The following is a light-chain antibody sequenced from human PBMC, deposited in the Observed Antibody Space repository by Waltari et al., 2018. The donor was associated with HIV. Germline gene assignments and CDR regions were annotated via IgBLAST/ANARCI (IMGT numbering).Light chain of an antibody. J-gene: IGLJ3*02. V-gene: IGLV2-14*01. Sequence: HSALTQPASVSGSPGQSITISCTGTSSDIGGYKYVSWYQQQPGKAPKLMISEVSNRPSGVSNLFSGSKSGNTASLTISGLQAEDEADYYCSSYTTSSTWVFGGGTKLTVL. CDR1: SSDIGGYKY. CDR2: EVS. CDR3: SSYTTSSTWV.